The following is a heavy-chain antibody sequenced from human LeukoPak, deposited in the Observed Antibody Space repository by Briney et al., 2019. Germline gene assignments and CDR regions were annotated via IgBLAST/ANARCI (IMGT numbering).Heavy chain of an antibody. D-gene: IGHD2-8*02. V-gene: IGHV1-2*02. J-gene: IGHJ3*01. CDR3: ARDRALWFMDGGSDAFDV. CDR1: GYTFSGNN. Sequence: APVKVSCKASGYTFSGNNIHWVRQAPGQGPEWMGWINSNTGVTGYAQKFQGRVTMTRDTSISTAYMELGGLISDDTAVYYCARDRALWFMDGGSDAFDVWGQGTRVTVSS. CDR2: INSNTGVT.